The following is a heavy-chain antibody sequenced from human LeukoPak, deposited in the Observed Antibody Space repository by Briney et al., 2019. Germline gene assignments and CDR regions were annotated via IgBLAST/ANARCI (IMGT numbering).Heavy chain of an antibody. V-gene: IGHV3-30*18. J-gene: IGHJ6*02. CDR1: GFTFSSYG. CDR2: ISYDGSNK. D-gene: IGHD3-3*01. Sequence: GGSLRLSCAASGFTFSSYGMHWVRQAPGKGLEWVAVISYDGSNKYYADSVEGRFTISRDNSKNTLYLQMNSLRAEDTAVYYCAKDMEKSAYYDFWSGYPTDVWGQGTTVTVSS. CDR3: AKDMEKSAYYDFWSGYPTDV.